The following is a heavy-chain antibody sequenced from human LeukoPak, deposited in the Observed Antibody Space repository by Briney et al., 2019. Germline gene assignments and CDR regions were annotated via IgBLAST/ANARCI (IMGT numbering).Heavy chain of an antibody. D-gene: IGHD3-16*01. Sequence: ASVKVSCKASGYTFTGFHIHWVRQAPGQGLEYMGWINPNSGDTNYAQKFQGRVTMTRVTSISTAYMELSSLRFDDTAVYYCTTSPGDPFDYWGQGTLVTVSS. J-gene: IGHJ4*02. V-gene: IGHV1-2*02. CDR2: INPNSGDT. CDR3: TTSPGDPFDY. CDR1: GYTFTGFH.